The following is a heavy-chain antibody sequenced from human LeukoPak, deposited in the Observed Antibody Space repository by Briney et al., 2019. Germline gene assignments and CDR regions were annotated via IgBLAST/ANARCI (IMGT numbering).Heavy chain of an antibody. J-gene: IGHJ6*02. Sequence: SETLSLTCTVSGGSISSGGNFWSWIRQRPGKGLEWIGFIYYSGTTYSNPSLKSRVAISADTSKNEFSLKLNSLTAADTAVYYCARGGSGSYYSVYYAVDVWGQGTTVTVSS. V-gene: IGHV4-31*03. CDR3: ARGGSGSYYSVYYAVDV. D-gene: IGHD1-26*01. CDR2: IYYSGTT. CDR1: GGSISSGGNF.